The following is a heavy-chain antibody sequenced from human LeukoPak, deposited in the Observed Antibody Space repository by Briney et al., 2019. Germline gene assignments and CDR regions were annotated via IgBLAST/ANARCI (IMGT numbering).Heavy chain of an antibody. CDR1: GFTFSSYG. CDR2: IRYDGGNK. V-gene: IGHV3-30*02. Sequence: GGSLRLSCAASGFTFSSYGMHWVRQAPGKGLEWVAFIRYDGGNKYYADSVKGRFTISRDNSKNTLYLQMSSLRADDTAVYYCARESFAARWDWGQGTLVTVSS. D-gene: IGHD6-6*01. J-gene: IGHJ4*02. CDR3: ARESFAARWD.